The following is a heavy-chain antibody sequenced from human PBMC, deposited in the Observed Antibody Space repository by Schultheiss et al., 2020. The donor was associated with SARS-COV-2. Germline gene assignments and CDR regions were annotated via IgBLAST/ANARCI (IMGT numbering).Heavy chain of an antibody. CDR2: ISSSGSTI. V-gene: IGHV3-48*03. CDR1: GFTFSSYE. CDR3: ARPPSTGDPQPFFDY. D-gene: IGHD7-27*01. Sequence: GESLKISCAASGFTFSSYEMNWVRQAPGKGLEWVSYISSSGSTIYYADSVKGRFTISRDNAKNSLYLQMNSLRAEDTAVYYCARPPSTGDPQPFFDYWGQGTLVTVSS. J-gene: IGHJ4*02.